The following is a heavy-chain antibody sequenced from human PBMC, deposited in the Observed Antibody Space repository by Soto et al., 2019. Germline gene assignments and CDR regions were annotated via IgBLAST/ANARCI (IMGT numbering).Heavy chain of an antibody. J-gene: IGHJ6*02. CDR3: TTAPFSFITLPGASFLIGMDV. CDR2: IKSNADGGAT. V-gene: IGHV3-15*01. Sequence: GGSLRLSCAASGFTLTKASMSWVRQAPGKGLEWVDHIKSNADGGATDYAAPVKGRFTVSRDDSRNTLFLQLNSLKTEVTAVYYCTTAPFSFITLPGASFLIGMDVWGQGTTVTVSS. D-gene: IGHD3-10*01. CDR1: GFTLTKAS.